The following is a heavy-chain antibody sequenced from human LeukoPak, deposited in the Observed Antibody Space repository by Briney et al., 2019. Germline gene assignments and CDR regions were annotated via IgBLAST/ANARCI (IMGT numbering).Heavy chain of an antibody. V-gene: IGHV3-7*03. CDR1: GFTFSNYW. Sequence: GGSLRLSCAASGFTFSNYWMSWVRQAPGKGLEWMANIKQDESEKYYVDSVKGRFTISRDNAKNLLYLQMNSLRVEDTAVYYCAKDRSTTISNTLGYFDYWGQGTLVTVSS. J-gene: IGHJ4*02. CDR3: AKDRSTTISNTLGYFDY. CDR2: IKQDESEK. D-gene: IGHD2/OR15-2a*01.